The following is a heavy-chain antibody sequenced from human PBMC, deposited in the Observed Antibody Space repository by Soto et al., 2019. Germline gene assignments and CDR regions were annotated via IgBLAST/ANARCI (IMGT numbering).Heavy chain of an antibody. CDR2: VSYDGSDK. D-gene: IGHD2-2*01. Sequence: GGSLRLSCAASGFTFSSYGMHWVRQAPGKGLEWVAVVSYDGSDKYYAESVKGRFTISRDNSKNTLYLQMNSLRAEDTAVYYCARDSYPQLLSRYNWFDPWGQGTLVTVSS. V-gene: IGHV3-30*03. J-gene: IGHJ5*02. CDR1: GFTFSSYG. CDR3: ARDSYPQLLSRYNWFDP.